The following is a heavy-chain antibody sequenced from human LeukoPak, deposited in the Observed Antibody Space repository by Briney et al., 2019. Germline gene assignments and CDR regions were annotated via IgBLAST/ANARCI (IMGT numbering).Heavy chain of an antibody. Sequence: ASVNVSCKASGYEFSSYGISWVRQAPGQGLEWMGWISAYNGKTKYAEKFQGRLTMTTETSTRTAYMELRSLTSAATAVYYCAKDSPRDDYVRGSYRYSRRGLDIWGQGTLVTASS. CDR3: AKDSPRDDYVRGSYRYSRRGLDI. CDR2: ISAYNGKT. CDR1: GYEFSSYG. V-gene: IGHV1-18*01. J-gene: IGHJ3*02. D-gene: IGHD3-16*02.